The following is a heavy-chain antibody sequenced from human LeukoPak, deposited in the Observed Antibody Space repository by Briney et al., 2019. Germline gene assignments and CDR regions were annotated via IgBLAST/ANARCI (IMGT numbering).Heavy chain of an antibody. J-gene: IGHJ4*02. CDR3: ARGSSSSRDHYFDY. Sequence: ASVKVSCKASGYSFTAYYMHWVRQAPGQGLEWMGWINPNSGGTNYAQKFQGRVTMTRDTSISTAYMELSRLRSDDTAVYYCARGSSSSRDHYFDYWGQGTLVTVSS. V-gene: IGHV1-2*02. D-gene: IGHD6-6*01. CDR2: INPNSGGT. CDR1: GYSFTAYY.